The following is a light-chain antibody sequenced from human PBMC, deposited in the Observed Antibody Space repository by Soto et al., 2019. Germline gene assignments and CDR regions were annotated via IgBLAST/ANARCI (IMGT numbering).Light chain of an antibody. J-gene: IGKJ3*01. CDR2: GAT. V-gene: IGKV3-20*01. CDR1: QSVSSRY. Sequence: EIVLTQSPGTLSMSPGERATLSCRASQSVSSRYVAWHQQKPGQAPRLLLSGATNRATGIPDRFSGSGSGTDFTLTFSRLEPEDFAVYYCQQYSNSPFTFGPGTKVDIK. CDR3: QQYSNSPFT.